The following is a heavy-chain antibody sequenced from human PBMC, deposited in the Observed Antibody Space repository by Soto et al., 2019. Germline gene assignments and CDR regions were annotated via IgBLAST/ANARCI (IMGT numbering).Heavy chain of an antibody. Sequence: GGSLRLSCPASGFIFSSYAMHWVRQAPGKGLEWVAFISYVETNEYYADSVKGRFTISRDNSRNTVYMQMSGLRSEDTAVYYCARAPLAAFHYFDSWGQGTLVTVSS. CDR1: GFIFSSYA. CDR3: ARAPLAAFHYFDS. V-gene: IGHV3-30*04. J-gene: IGHJ4*02. D-gene: IGHD2-15*01. CDR2: ISYVETNE.